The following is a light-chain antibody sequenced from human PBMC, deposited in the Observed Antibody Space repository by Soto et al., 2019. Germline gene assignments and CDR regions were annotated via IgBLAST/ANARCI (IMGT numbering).Light chain of an antibody. V-gene: IGKV3-20*01. CDR1: QSVSSNY. J-gene: IGKJ1*01. CDR2: GAS. CDR3: QQYGSSYPWT. Sequence: EIVLTQSPGTLSLSPGERATLSCRASQSVSSNYLAWYQQKPGQAPRLLIYGASSRATGSPDRFSGSGSGTDFTLTIRRLEPEDFAVYYCQQYGSSYPWTFGQGTKVEIK.